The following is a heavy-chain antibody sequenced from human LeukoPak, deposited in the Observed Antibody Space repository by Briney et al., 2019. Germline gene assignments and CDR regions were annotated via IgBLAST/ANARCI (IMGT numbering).Heavy chain of an antibody. V-gene: IGHV4-34*01. CDR1: GGSFSGYY. D-gene: IGHD3-22*01. CDR2: INHSGST. CDR3: AREGGGYSTNYFFDF. Sequence: SETLSLTCAVYGGSFSGYYWSWIRQPPGKGLEWIGEINHSGSTNYNPSLKSRVTISVDTSKNQLSLKLSSVTAADTAVYYCAREGGGYSTNYFFDFWGQGTLVTVSS. J-gene: IGHJ4*02.